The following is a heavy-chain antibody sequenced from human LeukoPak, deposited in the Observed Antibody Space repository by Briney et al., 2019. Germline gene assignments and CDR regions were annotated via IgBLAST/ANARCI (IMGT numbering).Heavy chain of an antibody. D-gene: IGHD6-13*01. Sequence: GGSLRLSCAASGFTFSSYGMHWVRQAPGKGLEWVAVLSYDGSDKYYADSVKGRFTISRDNSKNTLYLQMNSLRADDTAVYYCAKDRDLAAAGYYFDYWGQGTLVTVSS. J-gene: IGHJ4*02. V-gene: IGHV3-30*18. CDR3: AKDRDLAAAGYYFDY. CDR1: GFTFSSYG. CDR2: LSYDGSDK.